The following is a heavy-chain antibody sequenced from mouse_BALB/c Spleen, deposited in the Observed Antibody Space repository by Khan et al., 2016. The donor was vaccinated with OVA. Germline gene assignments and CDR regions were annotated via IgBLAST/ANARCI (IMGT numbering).Heavy chain of an antibody. D-gene: IGHD2-10*01. CDR2: IRSGGSYS. J-gene: IGHJ3*01. CDR3: ARPSYYGNPWFTY. CDR1: GFAFISYD. Sequence: EVQLVESGGGLVKPGGSLKLSCAASGFAFISYDMSWVRQTPEKRLEWVATIRSGGSYSYYPDSVKGRFTISRDIDRKTPYLQMSSLRSEDTACYYCARPSYYGNPWFTYWGQGTLVTVSA. V-gene: IGHV5-9*02.